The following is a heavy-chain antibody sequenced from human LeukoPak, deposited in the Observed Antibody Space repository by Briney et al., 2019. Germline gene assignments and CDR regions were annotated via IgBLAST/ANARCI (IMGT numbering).Heavy chain of an antibody. J-gene: IGHJ4*02. CDR2: ISGSGGST. Sequence: GGSLRLSCAASGFTFSSYGMSWVRQAPGKGLEWVSAISGSGGSTYYADSVKGRFTISRDNSKNTLFLQMGSLRAEDMAVYYCARGGGRNTTMVWAFDYWGQGTLVTVSS. CDR3: ARGGGRNTTMVWAFDY. D-gene: IGHD5-18*01. V-gene: IGHV3-23*01. CDR1: GFTFSSYG.